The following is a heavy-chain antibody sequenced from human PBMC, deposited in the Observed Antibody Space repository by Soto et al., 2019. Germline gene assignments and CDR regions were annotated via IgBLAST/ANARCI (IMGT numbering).Heavy chain of an antibody. CDR1: GYTFTSYY. CDR2: INPSGGST. J-gene: IGHJ4*02. Sequence: ASVKVSCKASGYTFTSYYMHWVRQAPGQGLEWMGIINPSGGSTSYAQKFQGRVTMTRDTSTSTVYMELSSLRSEDTAVYYCARDDYDSSGYYQLFDYWGQGTLVTVSS. V-gene: IGHV1-46*01. D-gene: IGHD3-22*01. CDR3: ARDDYDSSGYYQLFDY.